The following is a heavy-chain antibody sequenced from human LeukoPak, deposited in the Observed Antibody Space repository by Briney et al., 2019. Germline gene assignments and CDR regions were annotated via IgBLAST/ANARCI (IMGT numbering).Heavy chain of an antibody. CDR2: IKLDGSEK. Sequence: PGGSLRLSCVASGFTFGKYWMSWVRQAPGKGLEWVANIKLDGSEKNYVDSVKGRFTISRDNAKNSLYLQMNGLRAEDTAIYYCTRVGYIDEGIDYWGQGTLVTVSS. J-gene: IGHJ4*02. D-gene: IGHD5-24*01. CDR1: GFTFGKYW. CDR3: TRVGYIDEGIDY. V-gene: IGHV3-7*04.